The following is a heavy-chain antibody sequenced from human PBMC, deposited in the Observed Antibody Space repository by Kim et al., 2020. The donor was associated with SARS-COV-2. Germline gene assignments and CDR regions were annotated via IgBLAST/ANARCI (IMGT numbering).Heavy chain of an antibody. CDR1: GFTFDDYA. CDR3: AKDIRPYYDFWSGYYLSYYGMDV. V-gene: IGHV3-43*02. J-gene: IGHJ6*02. Sequence: GGSLRLSCAASGFTFDDYAMHWVRQAPGKGLEWVSLISGDGGSTYYADSVKGRFTISRDNSKNSLYLQMNSLRTEDTALYYCAKDIRPYYDFWSGYYLSYYGMDVWGQGTSVTVSS. D-gene: IGHD3-3*01. CDR2: ISGDGGST.